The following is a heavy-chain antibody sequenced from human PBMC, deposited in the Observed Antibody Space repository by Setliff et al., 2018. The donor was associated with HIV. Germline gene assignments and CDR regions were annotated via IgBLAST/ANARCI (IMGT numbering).Heavy chain of an antibody. J-gene: IGHJ5*02. CDR1: GGSIGSSSYY. Sequence: NPSETLSLTCSVSGGSIGSSSYYWGWIRQPPGKGLEWIGNIYYSGTTYYNPSLKSRVTISTDTSKNQFSLKLTSVTAADTAVYYCARVTVTLYNWFDPWGQGTLVTVSS. CDR2: IYYSGTT. V-gene: IGHV4-39*01. CDR3: ARVTVTLYNWFDP. D-gene: IGHD4-17*01.